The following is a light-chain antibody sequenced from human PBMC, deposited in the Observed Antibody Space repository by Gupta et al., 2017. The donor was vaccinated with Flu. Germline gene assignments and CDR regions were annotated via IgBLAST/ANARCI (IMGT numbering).Light chain of an antibody. CDR1: QSVSSY. CDR3: QQRSNWPPQYT. CDR2: DAS. V-gene: IGKV3-11*01. J-gene: IGKJ2*01. Sequence: IVLTQSPATLSLSPGERATLSCRASQSVSSYLAWYQQKPGQAPRLLIYDASNRATGSPARCSGSGAGTDFSLTISSLEPEDVAVYYCQQRSNWPPQYTFGQGTKLEIK.